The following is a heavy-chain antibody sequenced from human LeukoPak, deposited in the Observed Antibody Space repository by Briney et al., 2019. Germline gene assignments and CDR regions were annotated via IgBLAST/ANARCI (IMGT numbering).Heavy chain of an antibody. Sequence: SETLSLTCTVSGGSISSHTYSWGWIRQPPGKGLEWIGTLSYSAHTFYSSSLKSRVTISGDTSKNQFSLILTSVTAADTAVYYCARREWLVRVWFDPWGQGTLVTVSS. D-gene: IGHD6-19*01. CDR2: LSYSAHT. CDR1: GGSISSHTYS. J-gene: IGHJ5*02. V-gene: IGHV4-39*01. CDR3: ARREWLVRVWFDP.